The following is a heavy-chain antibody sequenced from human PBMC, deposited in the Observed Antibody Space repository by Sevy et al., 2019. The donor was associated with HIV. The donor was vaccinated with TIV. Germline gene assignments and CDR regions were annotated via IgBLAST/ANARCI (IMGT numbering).Heavy chain of an antibody. Sequence: GSLRLSCAASGFSFSSYWMRWVRQAPGKGLEGVANIKQEGSEKYYVDSVKGRFTISRDDAKNSLYLQMNSLRVEDTAVYYCARVGSAPKEDSGYEDALDIWGQGTMVTVSS. J-gene: IGHJ3*02. CDR1: GFSFSSYW. CDR3: ARVGSAPKEDSGYEDALDI. V-gene: IGHV3-7*01. D-gene: IGHD5-12*01. CDR2: IKQEGSEK.